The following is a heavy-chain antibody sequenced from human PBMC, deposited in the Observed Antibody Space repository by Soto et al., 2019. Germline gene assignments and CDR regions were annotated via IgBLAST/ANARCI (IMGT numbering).Heavy chain of an antibody. J-gene: IGHJ3*02. CDR3: ATAIADDAFDI. Sequence: ASVKVSCKASGYTFTGYAMHWVRQAPGQRLEWMGWINAGNGNTKYSQKFQGRVTITRDTSASTAYMELSSLRSEDTAVYYCATAIADDAFDIWGRGAMVTVSS. D-gene: IGHD2-2*01. CDR1: GYTFTGYA. CDR2: INAGNGNT. V-gene: IGHV1-3*01.